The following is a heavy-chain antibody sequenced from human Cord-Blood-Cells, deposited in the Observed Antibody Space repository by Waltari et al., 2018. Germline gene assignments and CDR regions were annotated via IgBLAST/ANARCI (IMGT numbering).Heavy chain of an antibody. J-gene: IGHJ5*02. D-gene: IGHD2-2*01. CDR2: INHSGST. CDR3: ARGLERDIVVVPAAIKLDP. CDR1: GGSFSGYY. V-gene: IGHV4-34*01. Sequence: QVQLQQWGAGLLKPSETLSLTCAVYGGSFSGYYWSWIRLPPGKGLEWIGEINHSGSTNYNPSLKSRVTISVDTSKNQFSLKLSSVTAADTAVYYCARGLERDIVVVPAAIKLDPWGQGTLVTVSS.